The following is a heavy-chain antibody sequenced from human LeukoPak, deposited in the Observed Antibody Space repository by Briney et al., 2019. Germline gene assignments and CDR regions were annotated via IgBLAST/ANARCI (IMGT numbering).Heavy chain of an antibody. J-gene: IGHJ5*02. CDR2: IYYSGST. D-gene: IGHD3-3*01. CDR3: ARVKDYDFWSGYRYWFDP. V-gene: IGHV4-39*07. CDR1: GGSISSYY. Sequence: PSETLSLTCTVSGGSISSYYWSWIRQPPGKGLEWIGSIYYSGSTYYNPSLKSRVTISVDTSKNQFSLKLSSVTAADTAVYYCARVKDYDFWSGYRYWFDPWGQGTLVTVSS.